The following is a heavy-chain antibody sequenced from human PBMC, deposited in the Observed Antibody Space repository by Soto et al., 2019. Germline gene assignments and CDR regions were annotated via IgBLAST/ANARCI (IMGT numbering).Heavy chain of an antibody. CDR1: GYTFTSYG. D-gene: IGHD6-13*01. J-gene: IGHJ4*02. V-gene: IGHV1-24*01. Sequence: ASVKVSCKASGYTFTSYGISWVRQAPGQGLEWMGGFDPEDGETIYAQKFQGRVTMTEDTSTDTAYMELSSLRSEDTAVYYCATGLPRIAAAGYFDYWGQGTLVTVSS. CDR3: ATGLPRIAAAGYFDY. CDR2: FDPEDGET.